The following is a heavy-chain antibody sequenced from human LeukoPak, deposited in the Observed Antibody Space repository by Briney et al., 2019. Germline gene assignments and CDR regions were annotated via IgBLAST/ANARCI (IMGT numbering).Heavy chain of an antibody. Sequence: ASVTVFWETSGYSFTDYYMHWVRQAPGQGLEWMGWINPNRGGTSSAQKFQGRVTMTRDTSITTVYMEVSWLTSDDTAIYYCARADRLDGGPYLIGPWGQGTLVTVSS. D-gene: IGHD2-21*01. CDR3: ARADRLDGGPYLIGP. V-gene: IGHV1-2*02. CDR2: INPNRGGT. CDR1: GYSFTDYY. J-gene: IGHJ5*02.